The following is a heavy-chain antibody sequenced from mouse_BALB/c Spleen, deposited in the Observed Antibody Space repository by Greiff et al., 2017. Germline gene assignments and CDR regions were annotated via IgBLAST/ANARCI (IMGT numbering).Heavy chain of an antibody. J-gene: IGHJ4*01. CDR2: ISDGGSYT. Sequence: EVKLVESGGGLVKPGGSLKLSCAASGFTFSDYYMYWVRQTPEKRLEWVATISDGGSYTYYPDSVKGRFTISRDNAKNNLYLQMSSLKSEDTAMYYCARGDRYDGDYAMDYWGQGTSVTVSS. D-gene: IGHD2-14*01. CDR3: ARGDRYDGDYAMDY. V-gene: IGHV5-4*02. CDR1: GFTFSDYY.